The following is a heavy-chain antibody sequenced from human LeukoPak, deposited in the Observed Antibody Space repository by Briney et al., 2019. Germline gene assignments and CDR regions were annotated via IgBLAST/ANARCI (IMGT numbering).Heavy chain of an antibody. Sequence: PSGTLSLTCAVPGGSISSSNWWSWVRQPPGKGLEWIGEIYHSGSTNYNPSLKSRVTISVDKSKNQFSLKLSSVTAADTAVYYCARLASYGDYDGTVYFDYWGQGTLVTVSS. CDR1: GGSISSSNW. V-gene: IGHV4-4*02. D-gene: IGHD4-17*01. CDR2: IYHSGST. J-gene: IGHJ4*02. CDR3: ARLASYGDYDGTVYFDY.